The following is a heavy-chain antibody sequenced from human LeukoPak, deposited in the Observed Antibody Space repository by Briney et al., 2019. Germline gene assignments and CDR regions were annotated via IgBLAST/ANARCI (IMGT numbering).Heavy chain of an antibody. J-gene: IGHJ4*02. CDR1: GFTFSSYA. V-gene: IGHV3-48*01. Sequence: GGSLRLSCAASGFTFSSYAMSWVRQAPGKGLEWVSYISSSSSTIYYADSVKGRFTISRDNAKNSLYLQMNSLRAEDTAVYYCARVPLGATTPPFDYWGQGTLVTVSS. CDR3: ARVPLGATTPPFDY. D-gene: IGHD1-26*01. CDR2: ISSSSSTI.